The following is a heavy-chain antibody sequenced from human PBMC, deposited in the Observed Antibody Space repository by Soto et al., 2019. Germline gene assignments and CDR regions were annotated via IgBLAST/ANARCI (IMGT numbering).Heavy chain of an antibody. CDR3: ARLPNKSPQN. J-gene: IGHJ1*01. Sequence: EVQLVESGGGLVQPGGSLSLSCAASGFTFSSYWMHWVRQAPGKGLVWVSSISTDARSTSYTDPVKGSFTIYRDNAKNTLYLQMNSVRAEDTAVYYCARLPNKSPQNWGQGTLVIVSP. V-gene: IGHV3-74*01. CDR2: ISTDARST. CDR1: GFTFSSYW.